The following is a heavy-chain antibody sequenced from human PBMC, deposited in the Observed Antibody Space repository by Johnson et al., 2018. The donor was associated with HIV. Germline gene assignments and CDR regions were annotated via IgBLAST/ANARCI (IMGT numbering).Heavy chain of an antibody. J-gene: IGHJ3*01. CDR1: GLTFSSYG. Sequence: VQLVESGGGVVQPGGSLRLSCAASGLTFSSYGMHWVRQAPGKGLEWVAFIRYDGSNKYYADSVKGRFTISRDNSKNTLYLQMNSLRAEDTAVYYCATVWRNEGRHAFDVWGQGTMVTVSS. D-gene: IGHD1-1*01. V-gene: IGHV3-30*02. CDR3: ATVWRNEGRHAFDV. CDR2: IRYDGSNK.